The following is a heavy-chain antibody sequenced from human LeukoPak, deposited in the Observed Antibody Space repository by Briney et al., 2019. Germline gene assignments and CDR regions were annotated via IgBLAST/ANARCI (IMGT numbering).Heavy chain of an antibody. CDR2: LSSSSSYI. Sequence: GGSLRLSCAASGFTFSSYSMNWVRQAPGKGLEWVSSLSSSSSYIYYADSVKGRFTISRDNAKNSLFLQMNSLRAEDTAVYYCARSGQQLVTNWLDPWGQGTLATVSS. CDR1: GFTFSSYS. D-gene: IGHD6-13*01. J-gene: IGHJ5*02. CDR3: ARSGQQLVTNWLDP. V-gene: IGHV3-21*01.